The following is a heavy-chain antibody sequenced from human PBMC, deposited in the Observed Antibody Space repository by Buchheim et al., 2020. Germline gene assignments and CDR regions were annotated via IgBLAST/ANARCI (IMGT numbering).Heavy chain of an antibody. J-gene: IGHJ4*02. CDR1: GFTFSNYA. Sequence: EVQLLESGGGLVQPGGSLRLSCAASGFTFSNYAMSWVRQAPGKGLEWVSAISGRGGRIYYAASVKGRSTISRANSKNTLFLQMDSLRAEDTATYYCAKEVNTLITPGVDDWGQGTL. D-gene: IGHD4-23*01. CDR3: AKEVNTLITPGVDD. V-gene: IGHV3-23*01. CDR2: ISGRGGRI.